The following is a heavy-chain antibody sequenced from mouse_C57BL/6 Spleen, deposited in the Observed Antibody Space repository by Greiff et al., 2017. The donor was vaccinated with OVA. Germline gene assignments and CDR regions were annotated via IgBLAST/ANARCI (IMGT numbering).Heavy chain of an antibody. CDR2: IDPSDSYT. CDR1: GYTFTSYW. V-gene: IGHV1-69*01. Sequence: VQLQQPGAELVMPGASVKLSCKASGYTFTSYWMHWVKQRPGQGLEWIGEIDPSDSYTNYKQKFKGKSTLTVDKSSSPAYMQLSSLTSEDSAVYYCARPYYDYGRGFAYWGQGTLVTVSA. CDR3: ARPYYDYGRGFAY. J-gene: IGHJ3*01. D-gene: IGHD2-4*01.